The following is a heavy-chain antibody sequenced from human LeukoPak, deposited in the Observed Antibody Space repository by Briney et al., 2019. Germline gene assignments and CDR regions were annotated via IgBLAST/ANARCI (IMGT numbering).Heavy chain of an antibody. V-gene: IGHV3-33*05. Sequence: GGSLRLSCAASGFIFSSDDMHWVRQAPGKGLEWVAGIQSNGRNKYYVDSVKGRFAISRDNSKSTLYLQVNSLRVEDTALYYCARESEGGTGTSCPDYWGQGTLVTVSS. J-gene: IGHJ4*02. CDR1: GFIFSSDD. D-gene: IGHD2-2*01. CDR3: ARESEGGTGTSCPDY. CDR2: IQSNGRNK.